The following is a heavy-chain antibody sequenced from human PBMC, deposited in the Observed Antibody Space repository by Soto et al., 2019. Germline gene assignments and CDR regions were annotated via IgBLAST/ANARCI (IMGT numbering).Heavy chain of an antibody. CDR3: ATDRIAATGDHFDH. Sequence: QVQLQESGPGLVKPSQTLSLTCTVSGGSISSPDYYWSWIRQPPGKGLEWIGYMYYSGSTYYNPSLKSRLTIXGXTXXNQFSLRLSSVTAADTAVYYCATDRIAATGDHFDHWGQGTLVTVSS. CDR2: MYYSGST. J-gene: IGHJ4*02. D-gene: IGHD6-13*01. V-gene: IGHV4-30-4*01. CDR1: GGSISSPDYY.